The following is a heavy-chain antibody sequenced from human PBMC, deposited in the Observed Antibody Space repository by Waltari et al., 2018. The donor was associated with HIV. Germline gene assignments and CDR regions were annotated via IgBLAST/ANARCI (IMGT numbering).Heavy chain of an antibody. CDR2: FDPEDDET. D-gene: IGHD3-10*01. CDR1: GQTPSELS. V-gene: IGHV1-24*01. J-gene: IGHJ6*02. Sequence: VQLVQSGAEVKKRGASVKVSCKVSGQTPSELSMHRVRQVPGKGLEWMGNFDPEDDETIYAQKFQGRVTMTEDTSSDTAYMELSSLTSGDTAVYYCATDFSGMVRAYSYYSLDVWGQVTTVTVSS. CDR3: ATDFSGMVRAYSYYSLDV.